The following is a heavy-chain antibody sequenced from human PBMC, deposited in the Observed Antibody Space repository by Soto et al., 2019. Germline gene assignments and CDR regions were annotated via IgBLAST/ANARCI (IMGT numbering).Heavy chain of an antibody. Sequence: ASVKVSCKASGYMFTTYAIHCVRQAPGHRLEWMAWINPANGKTKSSQKYQGRVTFTRDTSATTAYMELTSLTPEDTAVYYCARHSGQWLVLGTVDYWGQGTLVTVSS. CDR3: ARHSGQWLVLGTVDY. D-gene: IGHD6-19*01. CDR2: INPANGKT. V-gene: IGHV1-3*01. J-gene: IGHJ4*02. CDR1: GYMFTTYA.